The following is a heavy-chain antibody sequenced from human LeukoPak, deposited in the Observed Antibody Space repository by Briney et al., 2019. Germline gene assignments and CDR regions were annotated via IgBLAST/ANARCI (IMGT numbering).Heavy chain of an antibody. CDR2: IIPIFGTA. V-gene: IGHV1-69*01. J-gene: IGHJ4*02. Sequence: ASVKVSCKASGGTFSSYAISWVRQAPGQGLEWMGGIIPIFGTANYAQKFQGRVTITADESTSTAYMELRSLRSDDTAVYYCAIDFWSGYYMVDYWGQGTLVTVSS. D-gene: IGHD3-3*01. CDR3: AIDFWSGYYMVDY. CDR1: GGTFSSYA.